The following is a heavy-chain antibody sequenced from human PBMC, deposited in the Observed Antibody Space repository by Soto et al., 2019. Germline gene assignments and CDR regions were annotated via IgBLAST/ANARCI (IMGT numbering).Heavy chain of an antibody. J-gene: IGHJ4*02. CDR3: ARQNRDGYPRLFDY. CDR1: GDSISSTTYY. D-gene: IGHD5-12*01. V-gene: IGHV4-39*01. Sequence: QLQLQESGPGLVKPSETLSLTCTVSGDSISSTTYYWGWIRQPPGKGLEWIGSIYYSGSTYYNPSLKSRVTISVGTSKNQFSLKLTSVTAADTAMYYCARQNRDGYPRLFDYWGQGTLVTVSS. CDR2: IYYSGST.